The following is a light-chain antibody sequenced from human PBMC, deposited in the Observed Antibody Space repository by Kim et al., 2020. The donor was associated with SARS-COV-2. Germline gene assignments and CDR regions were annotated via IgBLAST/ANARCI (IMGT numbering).Light chain of an antibody. Sequence: SATVRDRITITCRASRTISTYLNWYQQKPGKSPNLLIYAASNLYSGVPSRFTGSGSGTDFTLTISSLQPEDFATYYCQQSYSSPPTFGQGTKLEI. V-gene: IGKV1-39*01. J-gene: IGKJ2*01. CDR1: RTISTY. CDR3: QQSYSSPPT. CDR2: AAS.